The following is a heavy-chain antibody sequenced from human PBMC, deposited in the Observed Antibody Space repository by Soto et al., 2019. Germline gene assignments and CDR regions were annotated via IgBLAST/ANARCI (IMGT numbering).Heavy chain of an antibody. Sequence: LRLSCAASGFSFSDAWMTWVRQAPGAGLEWVGRIKSKTDGGTTDYAAPVKGRFTISRDASKTTLFLQMNSLKTEDTAVYYCTTDPHSTGTKYWGQGTLVTVSS. V-gene: IGHV3-15*01. CDR1: GFSFSDAW. CDR2: IKSKTDGGTT. J-gene: IGHJ4*02. D-gene: IGHD1-1*01. CDR3: TTDPHSTGTKY.